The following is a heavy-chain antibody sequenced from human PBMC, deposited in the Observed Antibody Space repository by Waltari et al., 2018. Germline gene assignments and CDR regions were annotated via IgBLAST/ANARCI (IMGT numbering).Heavy chain of an antibody. Sequence: QVQLVESGGGMVQPGRSLRLACAASGFTFSSYGMHWVRQAPGKGLEWVAVIWLDGSNKYYVDSVKGRFTISRDNFKNTLFLQMNSLRAEDTAVYYCARDRSDSSGYPDYWGQGTLVTVSS. CDR1: GFTFSSYG. J-gene: IGHJ4*02. V-gene: IGHV3-33*01. CDR2: IWLDGSNK. CDR3: ARDRSDSSGYPDY. D-gene: IGHD3-22*01.